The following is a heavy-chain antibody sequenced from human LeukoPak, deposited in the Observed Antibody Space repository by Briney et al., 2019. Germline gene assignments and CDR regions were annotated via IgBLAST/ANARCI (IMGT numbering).Heavy chain of an antibody. D-gene: IGHD5-18*01. V-gene: IGHV1-69*04. CDR1: GGTFSSYA. CDR3: ARVIHSSGPYYFDY. CDR2: IIPILGIA. Sequence: GASVKVSCKASGGTFSSYAISWVRQAPGQGLEWMGRIIPILGIANYAQKFQGRVTITADKSTSTAYMELSSLRSEDTAVYYCARVIHSSGPYYFDYWGQGTLVTVSS. J-gene: IGHJ4*02.